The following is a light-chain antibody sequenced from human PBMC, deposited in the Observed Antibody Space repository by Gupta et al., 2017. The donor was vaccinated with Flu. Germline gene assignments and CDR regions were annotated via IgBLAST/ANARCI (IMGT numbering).Light chain of an antibody. CDR3: QQYNNLEKT. CDR1: QSVSSN. CDR2: GAS. V-gene: IGKV3-15*01. Sequence: EIVMTQSPATLTVSPGERATLSCRASQSVSSNLAWYQQKPGQAPRLLIYGASTRATGIPTSFSGSGSGTEFTLTISSLQSEDFAVYYCQQYNNLEKTFGQGTKVESK. J-gene: IGKJ1*01.